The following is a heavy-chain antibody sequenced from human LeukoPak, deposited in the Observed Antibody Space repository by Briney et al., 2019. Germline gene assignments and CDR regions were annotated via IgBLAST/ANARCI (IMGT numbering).Heavy chain of an antibody. Sequence: PSETLSLTCAVYGGSFSGYYWSWIRQPPGKGLEWIGSIYYSGSTYYNPSLKSRVTISVDTSKNQFSLKLSSVTAADTAVYYCARAQGPPYYSHYMDVWGKGTTVTVSS. J-gene: IGHJ6*03. CDR2: IYYSGST. CDR1: GGSFSGYY. CDR3: ARAQGPPYYSHYMDV. V-gene: IGHV4-34*01.